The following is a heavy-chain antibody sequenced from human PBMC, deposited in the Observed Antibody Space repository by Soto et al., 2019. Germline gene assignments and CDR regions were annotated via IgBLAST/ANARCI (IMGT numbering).Heavy chain of an antibody. D-gene: IGHD1-7*01. V-gene: IGHV3-30*18. CDR3: AKDLINWNLNQDAFDI. CDR2: ISYDGSNK. CDR1: GFTFSSYG. J-gene: IGHJ3*02. Sequence: GGSLRLSCAASGFTFSSYGMHWVRQAPGKGLEWVAVISYDGSNKYYADSVKGRFTISRDNSKNTLYLQMNSLRAEDTAVYYCAKDLINWNLNQDAFDIWGQGTMVTVSS.